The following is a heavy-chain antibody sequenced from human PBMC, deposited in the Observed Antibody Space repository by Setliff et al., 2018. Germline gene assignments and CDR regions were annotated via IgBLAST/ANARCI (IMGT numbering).Heavy chain of an antibody. J-gene: IGHJ4*02. CDR2: ITPSSGNT. Sequence: ASVKVSCKASGYTFSRSDVNWVRQAPGQRLEWMGYITPSSGNTGYAPNFQGKVSLTRDASTTTAYMELRGLRSEDAAVYYCVAMAMWGQGTLVTVSS. CDR1: GYTFSRSD. CDR3: VAMAM. V-gene: IGHV1-8*01.